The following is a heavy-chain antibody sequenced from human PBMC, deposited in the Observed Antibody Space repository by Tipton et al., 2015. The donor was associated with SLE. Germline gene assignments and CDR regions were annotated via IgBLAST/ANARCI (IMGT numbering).Heavy chain of an antibody. CDR1: GYSFTSYW. Sequence: VQLVQSGAEVKKPGESLRISCKGSGYSFTSYWISWVRQMPGKGLEWMGRIDPSDSYTNYSPSFQGHVTISADKSISTAYLQWSSLKASDTAMYYCARQANVVVTAMPDAFDIWGQGTMVTVSS. CDR2: IDPSDSYT. CDR3: ARQANVVVTAMPDAFDI. J-gene: IGHJ3*02. D-gene: IGHD2-21*02. V-gene: IGHV5-10-1*01.